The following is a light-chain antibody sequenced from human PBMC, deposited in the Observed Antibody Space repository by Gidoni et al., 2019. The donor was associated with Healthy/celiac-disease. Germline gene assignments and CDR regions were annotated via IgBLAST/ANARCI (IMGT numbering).Light chain of an antibody. CDR2: DAS. Sequence: EIVVTHSPATLSLSPGERATLSCSASQSVSSYLAWYQQKPGHAPRLLIYDASNMATGIPARFSGSASGTDFTLTISSLEPEDFAVYYCQQRSNWPRELTFGGXTKVAIK. CDR3: QQRSNWPRELT. CDR1: QSVSSY. J-gene: IGKJ4*01. V-gene: IGKV3-11*01.